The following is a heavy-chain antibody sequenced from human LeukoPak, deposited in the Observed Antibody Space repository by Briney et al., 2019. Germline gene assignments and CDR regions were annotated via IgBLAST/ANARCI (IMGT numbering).Heavy chain of an antibody. V-gene: IGHV3-7*01. J-gene: IGHJ4*02. Sequence: GGSLRLSCAASGFTFSSYWMSWVRQAPGKGLEWVANIKQDGSEKYYVDSVKGRFTISRDNAKNSLYLQMNSLRAEDTAVYYCARDAGYDYGDYGDYWGQGTLVTVSS. CDR1: GFTFSSYW. D-gene: IGHD4-17*01. CDR3: ARDAGYDYGDYGDY. CDR2: IKQDGSEK.